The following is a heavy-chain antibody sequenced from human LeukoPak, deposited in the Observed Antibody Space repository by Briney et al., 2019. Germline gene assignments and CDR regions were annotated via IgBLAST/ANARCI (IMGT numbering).Heavy chain of an antibody. CDR3: AREKIFGYFDY. V-gene: IGHV3-33*01. CDR2: IWYDGSNK. J-gene: IGHJ4*02. D-gene: IGHD2-15*01. CDR1: GFTFSSYG. Sequence: QPGGSLRLSCAASGFTFSSYGMHWVRQAPGKGLEWVAVIWYDGSNKYYADSVKGRFTISRDNSKNTLYLQMNSLRAEDTAVYYCAREKIFGYFDYWGQGTLVTVSS.